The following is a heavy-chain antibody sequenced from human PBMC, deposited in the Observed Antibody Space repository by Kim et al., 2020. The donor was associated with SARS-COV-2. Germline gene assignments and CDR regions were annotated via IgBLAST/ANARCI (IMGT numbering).Heavy chain of an antibody. CDR2: ISYDGSNK. CDR3: ASQRQSYYYDSSGYYYFDY. D-gene: IGHD3-22*01. Sequence: GGSLRLSCAASGFTFSSYAMHWVRQAPGKGLEWVAVISYDGSNKYYADSVKGRFTISGDNSKNTLYLQMNSLRAEDTAVYYCASQRQSYYYDSSGYYYFDYWGQGTLVTVSS. V-gene: IGHV3-30-3*01. CDR1: GFTFSSYA. J-gene: IGHJ4*02.